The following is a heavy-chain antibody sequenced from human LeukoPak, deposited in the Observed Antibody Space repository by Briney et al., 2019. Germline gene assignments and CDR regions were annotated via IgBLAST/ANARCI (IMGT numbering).Heavy chain of an antibody. CDR1: GYXFTSYY. Sequence: ASVKVSCKASGYXFTSYYMHWVRQAPGQGLEWMGIINPSGGSTRYAQKFQGRVSMTRDTSTSTVYMELSSLRSEDTAVYYCARGHYGDYVFDYWGQGTLVTVSS. CDR3: ARGHYGDYVFDY. D-gene: IGHD4-17*01. CDR2: INPSGGST. V-gene: IGHV1-46*01. J-gene: IGHJ4*02.